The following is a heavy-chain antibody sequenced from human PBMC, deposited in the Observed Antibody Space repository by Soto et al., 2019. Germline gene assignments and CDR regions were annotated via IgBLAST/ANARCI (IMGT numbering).Heavy chain of an antibody. CDR2: ISSSSSYI. Sequence: GGSLRLSCAASGFTFSSYSMNWVRQAPGKGLEWVSSISSSSSYIYYADSVKGRFTISRDNAKNSLYLQMNSLRAEDTAVYYCARDLEWLRFVGYYYYYGMDVWGQGTTVTVSS. CDR1: GFTFSSYS. CDR3: ARDLEWLRFVGYYYYYGMDV. D-gene: IGHD5-12*01. V-gene: IGHV3-21*01. J-gene: IGHJ6*02.